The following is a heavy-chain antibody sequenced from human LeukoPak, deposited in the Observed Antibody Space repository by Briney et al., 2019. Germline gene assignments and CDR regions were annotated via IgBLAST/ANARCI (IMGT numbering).Heavy chain of an antibody. CDR2: IIPIFGTA. D-gene: IGHD3-22*01. V-gene: IGHV1-69*13. CDR1: GYTFTSYG. J-gene: IGHJ6*02. Sequence: ASVKVSCKASGYTFTSYGISWVRQAPGQGLEWMGGIIPIFGTANYAQKFQGRVTITADESTSTAYMELSSLRSEDTAVYYCARSDAVIYYYYGMDVWGQGTTVTVSS. CDR3: ARSDAVIYYYYGMDV.